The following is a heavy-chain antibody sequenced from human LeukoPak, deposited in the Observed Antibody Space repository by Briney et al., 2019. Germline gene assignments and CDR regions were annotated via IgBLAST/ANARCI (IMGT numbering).Heavy chain of an antibody. CDR1: GFTFSSYA. D-gene: IGHD4-11*01. CDR3: ARADDSNYGKFDY. J-gene: IGHJ4*02. Sequence: EGSLRLSCAASGFTFSSYAMSWVRQAPGKGLEWVSAISGSGGSTYYADSVKGRFTISRDNSKNTLYLQMNSLRAEDTAVYYCARADDSNYGKFDYWGQGTLVTVSS. CDR2: ISGSGGST. V-gene: IGHV3-23*01.